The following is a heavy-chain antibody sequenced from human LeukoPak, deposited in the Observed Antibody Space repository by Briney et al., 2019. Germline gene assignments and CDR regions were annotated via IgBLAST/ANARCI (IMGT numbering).Heavy chain of an antibody. Sequence: GASVKVSCKASGYTFTGYYMHWVRQAPGQGLEWMGWINPNSGGTNYAQKFQGRVTMTGDTSISTAYMELSRLRSDDTAVYYCARDLWFGELSLYFDYWGQGTLVTVSS. CDR2: INPNSGGT. CDR1: GYTFTGYY. CDR3: ARDLWFGELSLYFDY. J-gene: IGHJ4*02. D-gene: IGHD3-10*01. V-gene: IGHV1-2*02.